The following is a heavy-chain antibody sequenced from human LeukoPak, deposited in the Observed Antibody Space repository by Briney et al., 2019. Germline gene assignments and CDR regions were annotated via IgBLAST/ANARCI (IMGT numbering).Heavy chain of an antibody. Sequence: GGSLRLSCAASGFTFSSNWMTWVRQAPGKGLEWVANINQDGSEKYYVDSVKGRFTISRDNAKNSLDLQMNSLRDGDTAVYFCARNYDWGQGTLVTVSS. J-gene: IGHJ4*02. V-gene: IGHV3-7*04. CDR3: ARNYD. CDR2: INQDGSEK. CDR1: GFTFSSNW. D-gene: IGHD3-16*01.